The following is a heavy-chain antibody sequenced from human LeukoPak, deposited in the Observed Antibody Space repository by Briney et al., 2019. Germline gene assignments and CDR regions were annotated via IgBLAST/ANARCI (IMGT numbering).Heavy chain of an antibody. CDR2: ISVYNDKT. CDR1: GYRFSTYG. CDR3: ARSSDDYVWGSYREAFAH. D-gene: IGHD3-16*02. Sequence: ASVTVSCKASGYRFSTYGINWVRHAPGQGLEWMGWISVYNDKTSYAQKFQGRVTMPTDKSTTTPDMELRSLRSDDTAVYYCARSSDDYVWGSYREAFAHWGQGTLVTVSS. J-gene: IGHJ4*02. V-gene: IGHV1-18*01.